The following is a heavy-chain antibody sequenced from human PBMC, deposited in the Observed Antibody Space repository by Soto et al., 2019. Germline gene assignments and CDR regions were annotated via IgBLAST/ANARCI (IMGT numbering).Heavy chain of an antibody. D-gene: IGHD3-10*01. Sequence: GTMRLPCSACGFTHTRYSMDWVHQAPGKGLEWVSSISSTTNYIYYGDSMKGRFTISRDNAKNSLYLEMNSLRAEDTAVYYCARESEDLSSNFDYWGKGTRVTVYS. CDR3: ARESEDLSSNFDY. CDR1: GFTHTRYS. J-gene: IGHJ4*02. CDR2: ISSTTNYI. V-gene: IGHV3-21*06.